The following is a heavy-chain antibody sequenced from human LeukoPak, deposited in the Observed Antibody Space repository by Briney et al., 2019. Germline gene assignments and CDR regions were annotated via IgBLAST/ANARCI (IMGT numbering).Heavy chain of an antibody. CDR1: GYTFTSYG. Sequence: ASVKVSCKASGYTFTSYGISWVRQAPGQGLEWMGWISAYNGKTNYAQKLQGRVTMTTDTSTSTAYLELRSLRSDDTAVYYCASSLRTTPGYYYYYYMDVWGKGTTVTISS. CDR2: ISAYNGKT. J-gene: IGHJ6*03. CDR3: ASSLRTTPGYYYYYYMDV. V-gene: IGHV1-18*01. D-gene: IGHD1-14*01.